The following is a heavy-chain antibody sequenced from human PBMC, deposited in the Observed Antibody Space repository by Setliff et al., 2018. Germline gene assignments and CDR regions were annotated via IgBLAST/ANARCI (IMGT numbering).Heavy chain of an antibody. CDR1: GGSFSGYY. CDR3: ARVALVVVIRNAFDI. D-gene: IGHD2-21*01. J-gene: IGHJ3*02. V-gene: IGHV4-34*09. CDR2: VYYSGST. Sequence: LSLTCAVYGGSFSGYYWSWIRQPPGKGLEWIGSVYYSGSTYYNPSLKSRVTISVDTSKNQFSLKLSSVTAADTAVYYCARVALVVVIRNAFDIWGQGTMVTVSS.